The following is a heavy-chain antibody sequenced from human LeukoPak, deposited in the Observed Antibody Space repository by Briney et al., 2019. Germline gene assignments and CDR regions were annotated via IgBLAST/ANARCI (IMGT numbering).Heavy chain of an antibody. CDR2: INHSGST. V-gene: IGHV4-34*01. CDR1: GGSSSGYY. J-gene: IGHJ4*02. D-gene: IGHD6-19*01. Sequence: SETLSLTCAVYGGSSSGYYWSWIRQPPGKGLEWIGEINHSGSTNYNPSLKSRVTISVDTSKNQFSLKLSSVTAADTAVYYCARRQWLRALDYWGQGTLVTVSS. CDR3: ARRQWLRALDY.